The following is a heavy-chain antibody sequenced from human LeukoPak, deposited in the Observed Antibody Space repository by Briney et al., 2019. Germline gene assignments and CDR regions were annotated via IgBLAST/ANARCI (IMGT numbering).Heavy chain of an antibody. D-gene: IGHD6-19*01. Sequence: SETLSLTCTVCGVSISSYYWSWLRQPPGKGLEWIGYIYYSGSTNYNPSLKSRVTISVDTSKNQFSLKLSSVTAADTAVYYCARGGSRIAVAAAFDYWGQGTLVTVSS. CDR2: IYYSGST. CDR1: GVSISSYY. V-gene: IGHV4-59*01. CDR3: ARGGSRIAVAAAFDY. J-gene: IGHJ4*02.